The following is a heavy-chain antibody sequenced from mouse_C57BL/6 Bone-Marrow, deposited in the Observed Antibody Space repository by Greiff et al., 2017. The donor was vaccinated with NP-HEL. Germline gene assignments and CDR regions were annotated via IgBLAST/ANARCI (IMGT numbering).Heavy chain of an antibody. Sequence: QVQLQQSGAELARPGASVKLSCKASGYTFTSYGISWVKQSTGQGLEWIGEIYPRSGNTYYNEKFKGKATLTADKSSSTAYMELRSLTSEDSAVYFCARSITTVVATPSMDYWGQGTSVTVSS. J-gene: IGHJ4*01. D-gene: IGHD1-1*01. CDR2: IYPRSGNT. CDR3: ARSITTVVATPSMDY. V-gene: IGHV1-81*01. CDR1: GYTFTSYG.